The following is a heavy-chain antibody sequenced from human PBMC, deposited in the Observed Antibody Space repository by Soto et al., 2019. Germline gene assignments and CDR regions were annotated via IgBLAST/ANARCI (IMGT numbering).Heavy chain of an antibody. V-gene: IGHV2-70*04. CDR2: IDWEDTK. CDR1: GFSLSGSGMR. CDR3: ARAFYGMDV. Sequence: SGPTLVNPTQTLTLTCTVSGFSLSGSGMRVTWIRQPPGKALEWLARIDWEDTKLYSTSLKTRLTISKDTSKNQVVLTMTNVDPADAGTYYCARAFYGMDVWGQGTTVTVSS. J-gene: IGHJ6*02.